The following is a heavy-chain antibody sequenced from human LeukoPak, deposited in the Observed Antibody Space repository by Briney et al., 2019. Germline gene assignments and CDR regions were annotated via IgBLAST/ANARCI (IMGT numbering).Heavy chain of an antibody. CDR1: GFTFSDYY. CDR2: ISSSGSTI. CDR3: ARGRYYDASGHDAFDI. V-gene: IGHV3-11*01. D-gene: IGHD3-22*01. J-gene: IGHJ3*02. Sequence: GGSLRLSCAASGFTFSDYYMSWIRQAPGKGLEWVSYISSSGSTIYYADSVKGRFTISRDNAKNSLYLQMNSLRAEDTAVYYCARGRYYDASGHDAFDIWGQGTMVTVSS.